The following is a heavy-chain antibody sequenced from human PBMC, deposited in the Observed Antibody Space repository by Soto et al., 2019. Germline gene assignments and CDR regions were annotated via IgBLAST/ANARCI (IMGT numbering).Heavy chain of an antibody. CDR2: ISAYNGNT. D-gene: IGHD3-3*01. V-gene: IGHV1-18*01. J-gene: IGHJ3*02. Sequence: QVQLVQSGAEVKKPGASVKVSCKASGYTFTSYGISWVRQAPGQGLEWMGWISAYNGNTDYAQKLQGRVTMTTDTSTSTAYMELRSLRSDDTAVYYCAIAVPTGYDFWSGYYETDAFAIWGQGTMVTVSS. CDR1: GYTFTSYG. CDR3: AIAVPTGYDFWSGYYETDAFAI.